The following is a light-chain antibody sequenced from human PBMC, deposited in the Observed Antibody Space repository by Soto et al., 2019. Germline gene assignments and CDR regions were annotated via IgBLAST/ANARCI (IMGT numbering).Light chain of an antibody. CDR2: EVS. Sequence: QSALTQPASVSGSPGQSITISCTRTSSDVGSYNLVSWYQQHPGKAPKVMIYEVSKRPSGVSNRFSGSKSGNTASLTISGLQAEDEADYYCCSHGGSYVFGTGTKLTVL. CDR3: CSHGGSYV. J-gene: IGLJ1*01. V-gene: IGLV2-23*02. CDR1: SSDVGSYNL.